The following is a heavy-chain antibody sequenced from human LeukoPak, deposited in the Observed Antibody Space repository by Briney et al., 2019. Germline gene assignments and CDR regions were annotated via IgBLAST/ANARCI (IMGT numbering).Heavy chain of an antibody. CDR1: GYSFTAFY. D-gene: IGHD3-10*01. CDR3: ARDGEYGTGSYYRGSFDY. CDR2: IHPRSGDT. Sequence: GASVKVSCKASGYSFTAFYIHWVRQAPGQGLEWMGWIHPRSGDTRYAQKFQGRVTMARDTSISTVYMDLSSLGSDDTAVYYRARDGEYGTGSYYRGSFDYWGQGILVTVSS. V-gene: IGHV1-2*02. J-gene: IGHJ4*02.